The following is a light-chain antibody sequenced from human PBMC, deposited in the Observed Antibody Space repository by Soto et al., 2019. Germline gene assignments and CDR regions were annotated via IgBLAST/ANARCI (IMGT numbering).Light chain of an antibody. J-gene: IGLJ1*01. CDR1: SSDVRGYNY. CDR2: EVS. V-gene: IGLV2-14*01. Sequence: QSALTHPASVSGSPGQSITISCTGTSSDVRGYNYVSWYQQHPGKAPKLMIYEVSNRPSGVSNRFSGSKSGNTASLTISGLQAEDEADYYCSSYTSSSIDYVFGIGIKLTVL. CDR3: SSYTSSSIDYV.